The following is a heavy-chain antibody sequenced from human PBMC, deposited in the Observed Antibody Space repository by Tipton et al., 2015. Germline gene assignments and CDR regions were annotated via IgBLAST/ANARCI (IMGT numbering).Heavy chain of an antibody. D-gene: IGHD2-15*01. V-gene: IGHV1-2*02. CDR3: ARIPIQIVVSYVDV. CDR2: INPNSGGT. CDR1: GYSFTDYF. J-gene: IGHJ6*02. Sequence: QSGPEVKNPGASLKVSCKASGYSFTDYFLHWVRQAPGQGLEWMGRINPNSGGTDYAQKFQGRVTMTRDTSINTAYMELNRLRSDDTAVYYCARIPIQIVVSYVDVWGQGP.